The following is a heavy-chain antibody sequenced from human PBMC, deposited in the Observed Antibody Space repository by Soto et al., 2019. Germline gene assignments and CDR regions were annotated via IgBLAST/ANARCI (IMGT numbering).Heavy chain of an antibody. J-gene: IGHJ5*02. D-gene: IGHD3-10*01. CDR1: GGSISSGGYS. CDR2: MYHSGST. V-gene: IGHV4-30-2*01. CDR3: ARVRDGSGNWFDP. Sequence: PSETLSLTCAVSGGSISSGGYSWSWIRQPPGKGLEWIGHMYHSGSTYYNPSLKSRVTISIDKSKNQFSLKLSSVTAADTAVYYCARVRDGSGNWFDPRGQGTLVPVSS.